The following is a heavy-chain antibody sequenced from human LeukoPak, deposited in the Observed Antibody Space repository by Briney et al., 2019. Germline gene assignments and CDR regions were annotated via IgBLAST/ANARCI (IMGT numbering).Heavy chain of an antibody. CDR3: AKDLRGYDRPSDY. Sequence: GGSLRLSCAASGFTFNNHAMNWVRQAPGKGVEWVSGISGSGGSTDYADSVKGRFTISRDNSKNTLYLQMNSLRAEDAAVYYCAKDLRGYDRPSDYWGQGTLVTVSS. J-gene: IGHJ4*02. V-gene: IGHV3-23*01. D-gene: IGHD5-12*01. CDR1: GFTFNNHA. CDR2: ISGSGGST.